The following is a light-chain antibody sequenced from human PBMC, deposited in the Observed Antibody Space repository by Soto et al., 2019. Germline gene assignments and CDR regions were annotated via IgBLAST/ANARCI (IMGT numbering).Light chain of an antibody. Sequence: DIQMTQSPSSLSASVGDRVTITCRASQSISSHLNWYQQKPGKAPNLLIYAASSLQSGVPSRFSGSGSGTDFNLTISSLQPEDFATYFCQQRYSTPPWTFGQGTKVEIK. CDR1: QSISSH. CDR2: AAS. V-gene: IGKV1-39*01. J-gene: IGKJ1*01. CDR3: QQRYSTPPWT.